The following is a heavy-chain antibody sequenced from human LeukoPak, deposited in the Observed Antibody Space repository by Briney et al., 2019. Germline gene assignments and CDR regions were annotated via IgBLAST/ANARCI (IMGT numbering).Heavy chain of an antibody. CDR2: ISSSSSYI. CDR1: GFTFSSYA. J-gene: IGHJ4*02. D-gene: IGHD5-12*01. CDR3: ARISRGYSGYGDFDY. V-gene: IGHV3-21*01. Sequence: GGSLRLSCAASGFTFSSYAMSWVRQAPGKGLEWVSSISSSSSYIYYADSVKGRFTISRDNAKNSLYLQMNSLRAEDTAVYYCARISRGYSGYGDFDYWGQGTLVTVSS.